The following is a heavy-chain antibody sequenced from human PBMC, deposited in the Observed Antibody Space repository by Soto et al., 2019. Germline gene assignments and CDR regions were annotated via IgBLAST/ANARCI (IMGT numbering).Heavy chain of an antibody. CDR1: GFTFSSYA. CDR2: ISYDGSNK. CDR3: ARDHDFRSGYYVNYYYYGMDV. Sequence: GESLKISCAASGFTFSSYAMHWVRQAPGKGLEWVAVISYDGSNKYYADSVKGRLTISRDNSKNTLYLQMNSLRAEDTDVYYCARDHDFRSGYYVNYYYYGMDVRGQGTTVTVSS. D-gene: IGHD3-3*01. J-gene: IGHJ6*02. V-gene: IGHV3-30-3*01.